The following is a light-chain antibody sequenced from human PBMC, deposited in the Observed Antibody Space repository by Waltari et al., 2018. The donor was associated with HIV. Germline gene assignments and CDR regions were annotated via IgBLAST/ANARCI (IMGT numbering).Light chain of an antibody. CDR3: SSYGDSLRFL. V-gene: IGLV2-8*01. Sequence: QSALTQPPSASGSLGQSVTISCTGSSCAIGAYDSVSWFQQHPRSAPKLLLYEVTRRPSTVSGRFSGSRSGSTAFLTVAGRQPDDEATYFCSSYGDSLRFLFGGGTMVTGL. CDR1: SCAIGAYDS. J-gene: IGLJ3*02. CDR2: EVT.